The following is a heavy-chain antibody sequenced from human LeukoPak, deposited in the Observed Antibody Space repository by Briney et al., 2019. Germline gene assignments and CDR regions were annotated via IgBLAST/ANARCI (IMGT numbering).Heavy chain of an antibody. CDR3: AKDVLNYYDSSGYGYFQH. CDR2: ISGSGGST. V-gene: IGHV3-23*01. Sequence: GRSLRLSCAASGFTFSSYAMSWVRQAPGKGLEWVSAISGSGGSTYYADSVKGRFTISRDNSKNTLYLQMNSLRAEDTAVYYCAKDVLNYYDSSGYGYFQHWGQGTLVTVSS. CDR1: GFTFSSYA. J-gene: IGHJ1*01. D-gene: IGHD3-22*01.